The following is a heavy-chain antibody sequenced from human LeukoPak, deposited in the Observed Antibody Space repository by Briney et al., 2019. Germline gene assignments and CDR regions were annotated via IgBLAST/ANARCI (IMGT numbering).Heavy chain of an antibody. V-gene: IGHV3-64*01. CDR3: ARVMMGATKSNYYYYVMDV. CDR1: GFTFSSYT. J-gene: IGHJ6*02. D-gene: IGHD1-26*01. Sequence: GGSLRLSCAASGFTFSSYTMHWVRQAPGKGLEYVAAIISHGGSTYYANSVRGRFTISRDNSKNTLFLQMGSLRAEDMAVYYCARVMMGATKSNYYYYVMDVWAQGTTVTVSS. CDR2: IISHGGST.